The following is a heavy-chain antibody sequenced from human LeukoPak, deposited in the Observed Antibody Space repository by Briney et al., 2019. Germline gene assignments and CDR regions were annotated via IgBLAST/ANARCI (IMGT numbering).Heavy chain of an antibody. V-gene: IGHV1-8*03. CDR3: ARGFWSGYPKYNWFDP. CDR1: GYTFTSYD. D-gene: IGHD3-3*01. CDR2: MNPNSGNA. Sequence: ASVKVPCKASGYTFTSYDINWVRQATGQGLEWMGWMNPNSGNAGYAQKFQGRVTITRNTSISTAYMELSSLRSEDTAVYYCARGFWSGYPKYNWFDPWGQGTLVTVSS. J-gene: IGHJ5*02.